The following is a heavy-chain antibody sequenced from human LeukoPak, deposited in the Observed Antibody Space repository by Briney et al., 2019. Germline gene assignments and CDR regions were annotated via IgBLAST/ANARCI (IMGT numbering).Heavy chain of an antibody. V-gene: IGHV3-30-3*01. CDR1: GFTFSSSA. CDR3: ARDLFSPFVTTSLGSAFDI. CDR2: LSYDGSNK. Sequence: PGGSLRLSCVASGFTFSSSAMHWVRQAPGKGLEWVAVLSYDGSNKYYADPVKGRFTISRDNSKNTLYLQMNSLRAEDTAVYYCARDLFSPFVTTSLGSAFDIWGQGTMVTVSS. J-gene: IGHJ3*02. D-gene: IGHD4-17*01.